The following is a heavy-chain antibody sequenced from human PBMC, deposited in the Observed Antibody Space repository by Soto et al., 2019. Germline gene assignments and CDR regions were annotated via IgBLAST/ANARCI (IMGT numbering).Heavy chain of an antibody. CDR1: GGSISSSSYY. J-gene: IGHJ4*02. Sequence: QLQLQESGPGLVKPSETLSLTCTVSGGSISSSSYYWGWIRQPPGKGLEWIGSIYYSGSTYYNPTLKSRVTISVDTSKNQFSLKLSSVTAADTAVYYCARTIAVAGRKVDYWGQGTLVTVSS. CDR2: IYYSGST. V-gene: IGHV4-39*01. CDR3: ARTIAVAGRKVDY. D-gene: IGHD6-19*01.